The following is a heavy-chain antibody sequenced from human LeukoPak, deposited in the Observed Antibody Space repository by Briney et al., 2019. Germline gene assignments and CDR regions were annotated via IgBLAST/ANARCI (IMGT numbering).Heavy chain of an antibody. CDR1: GFAVSNNY. V-gene: IGHV3-53*01. CDR3: ARGYCSGRSCYMWYSDY. Sequence: GGSLRLSCAAPGFAVSNNYMTWVRHAPGKGLEWVSVIYKDGSTYYADSVKGRFTISRDNSKNTVYLQMNSLRAEDTAVYYCARGYCSGRSCYMWYSDYWGQGTLVTVSS. D-gene: IGHD2-15*01. J-gene: IGHJ4*02. CDR2: IYKDGST.